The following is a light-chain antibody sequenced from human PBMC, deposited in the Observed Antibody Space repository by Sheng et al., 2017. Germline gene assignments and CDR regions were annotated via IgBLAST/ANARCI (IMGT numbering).Light chain of an antibody. Sequence: DIQLTQSPSSLSASVGDRVTITCRASRGMSRYLNWYQQKPGKAPKLLLYLASTLQSGVPSRFSGSGSGTEFILTVSSLQPEDFATYYCQQLNSYPLTFGGGTKVEIK. CDR2: LAS. V-gene: IGKV1-9*01. CDR3: QQLNSYPLT. CDR1: RGMSRY. J-gene: IGKJ4*01.